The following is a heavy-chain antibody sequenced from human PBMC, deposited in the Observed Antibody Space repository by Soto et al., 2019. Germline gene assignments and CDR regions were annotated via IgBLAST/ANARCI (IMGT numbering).Heavy chain of an antibody. J-gene: IGHJ6*02. Sequence: GGSLRLSCTASGFTSGDYAMSWFRQAPGKGLEWVGFIRSKAYGGTTEYAASVKGRFTISRDDSKSIAYLQMNSLKTEDTAVYYCTRDLSVLRYFDWLSMGYYYYGMDVWGQGTTVTVSS. D-gene: IGHD3-9*01. CDR3: TRDLSVLRYFDWLSMGYYYYGMDV. CDR1: GFTSGDYA. V-gene: IGHV3-49*03. CDR2: IRSKAYGGTT.